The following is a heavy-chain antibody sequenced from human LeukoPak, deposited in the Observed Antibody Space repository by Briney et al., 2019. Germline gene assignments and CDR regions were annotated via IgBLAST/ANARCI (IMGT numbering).Heavy chain of an antibody. J-gene: IGHJ4*02. Sequence: GRSLRLSCAASGFTFSSYGMHWVRQAPGKGLEWVAVIWYDGSNKYYADSVKGRFTISRDNSKNTLYLQMNSLRAEDTAVYYCARKGAAAGMNDYWCQGTLVTVSS. D-gene: IGHD6-13*01. CDR2: IWYDGSNK. CDR1: GFTFSSYG. V-gene: IGHV3-33*01. CDR3: ARKGAAAGMNDY.